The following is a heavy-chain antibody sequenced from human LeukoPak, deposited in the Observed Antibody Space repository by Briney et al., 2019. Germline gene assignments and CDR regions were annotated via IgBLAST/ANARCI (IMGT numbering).Heavy chain of an antibody. CDR2: IKEDGSER. CDR1: GFTSGTFW. V-gene: IGHV3-7*03. Sequence: GGSLRLSCTASGFTSGTFWMTWVRQAPGKGLEWVANIKEDGSERYYVDSVKGRFTISRDNARKSLSLQMNSLRAEDTAVYYCARDVDTNYWGQGTLVTVSS. CDR3: ARDVDTNY. J-gene: IGHJ4*02. D-gene: IGHD5-18*01.